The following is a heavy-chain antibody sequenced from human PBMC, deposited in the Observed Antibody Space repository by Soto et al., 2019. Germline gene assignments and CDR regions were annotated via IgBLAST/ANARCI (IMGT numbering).Heavy chain of an antibody. J-gene: IGHJ6*02. V-gene: IGHV3-53*01. CDR2: IDSGGTT. CDR1: GLTVSSKY. CDR3: ASSPRYYYYGMDV. Sequence: GGSLRLSCAASGLTVSSKYMSWVRQAPGKGLEWVSVIDSGGTTYYADSVKGRSTISRDNSENKLYSQMNSLRAEDTAVYYCASSPRYYYYGMDVWGQGTTVTVSS.